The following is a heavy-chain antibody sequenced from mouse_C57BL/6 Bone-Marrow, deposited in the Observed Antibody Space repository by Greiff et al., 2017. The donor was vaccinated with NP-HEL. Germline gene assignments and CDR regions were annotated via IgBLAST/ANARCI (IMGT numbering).Heavy chain of an antibody. CDR1: GYAFTNYL. V-gene: IGHV1-54*01. J-gene: IGHJ2*01. D-gene: IGHD2-4*01. CDR2: INPGSGGT. CDR3: ARGIKMDY. Sequence: QVQLQQSGAELVRPGTSVKVSCKASGYAFTNYLIEWVKQRPGQGLEWIGVINPGSGGTNYNEKFKGKATLTADKSSSTAYMQLSSLTSEDSAVYFCARGIKMDYWGQGTTLTVSS.